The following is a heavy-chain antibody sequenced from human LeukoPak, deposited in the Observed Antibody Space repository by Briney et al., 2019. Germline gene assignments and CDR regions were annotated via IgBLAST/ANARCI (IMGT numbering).Heavy chain of an antibody. CDR3: ARDYSNYVSPDY. CDR1: GFTFDDYG. Sequence: GGSLRLSXAASGFTFDDYGMSWARQAPGKGLEWVSGINWNGGSTGYADSVKGRFTISRDNAKNSLYLQMNSLRAEDTALYYCARDYSNYVSPDYWGQGTLVTVSS. V-gene: IGHV3-20*04. CDR2: INWNGGST. J-gene: IGHJ4*02. D-gene: IGHD4-11*01.